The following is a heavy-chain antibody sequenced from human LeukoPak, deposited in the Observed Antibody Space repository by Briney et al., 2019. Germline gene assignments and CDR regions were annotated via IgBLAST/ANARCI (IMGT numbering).Heavy chain of an antibody. CDR1: GGSMSSVSNS. V-gene: IGHV4-30-2*01. CDR3: ARDQQQLVPGTFDI. J-gene: IGHJ3*02. Sequence: SQTLSLTCAVSGGSMSSVSNSWTWIRQPPGKGLEWIGYVYYSGSSYYNPSLESRVIISVDRSKNQFSLKVSSVTAAGTAVYYCARDQQQLVPGTFDIWGQGIMVTVSS. CDR2: VYYSGSS. D-gene: IGHD6-13*01.